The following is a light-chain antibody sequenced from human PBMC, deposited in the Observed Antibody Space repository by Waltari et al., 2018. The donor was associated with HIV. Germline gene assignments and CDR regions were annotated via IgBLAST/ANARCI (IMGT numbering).Light chain of an antibody. CDR1: QDISTY. CDR2: AAS. CDR3: QQLYRYPLS. Sequence: DIQLTQSPSFLSASVGDRVTITCRASQDISTYLAWYQKVPGGTPKLLIYAASTLYTGVPSRFSGSGSGTEFTLTISALRSEDFSTYFCQQLYRYPLSFGGGTKV. J-gene: IGKJ4*01. V-gene: IGKV1-9*01.